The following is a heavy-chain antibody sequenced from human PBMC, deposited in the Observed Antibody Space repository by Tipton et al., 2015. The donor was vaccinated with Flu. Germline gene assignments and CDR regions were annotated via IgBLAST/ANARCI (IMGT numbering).Heavy chain of an antibody. CDR1: GGSISSSSYY. J-gene: IGHJ6*03. D-gene: IGHD5-18*01. V-gene: IGHV4-39*01. Sequence: TLSLTCTVSGGSISSSSYYWGWIRQPPGKGLEWIGSIYYSGSTYYNPSLKSRVTISVDTSKNQFSLKLSSVTAADTAVYYCARHGVWIQRNYYYYYMDVWGKGTTVTVSS. CDR2: IYYSGST. CDR3: ARHGVWIQRNYYYYYMDV.